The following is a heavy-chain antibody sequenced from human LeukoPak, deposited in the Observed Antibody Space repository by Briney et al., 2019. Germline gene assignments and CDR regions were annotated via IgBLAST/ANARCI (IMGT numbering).Heavy chain of an antibody. V-gene: IGHV3-33*06. CDR3: ANIYENYDFWSGSYFYC. J-gene: IGHJ4*02. CDR1: GFTLSCYG. D-gene: IGHD3-3*01. CDR2: TWLDSSNS. Sequence: PRTSLRLSRAASGFTLSCYGMQWVRPAPGKGLAWVALTWLDSSNSGYGNSAKDRFTICRDNSKDKFYLQMNSLIIEDTAVYYCANIYENYDFWSGSYFYCWGKGILVTVAS.